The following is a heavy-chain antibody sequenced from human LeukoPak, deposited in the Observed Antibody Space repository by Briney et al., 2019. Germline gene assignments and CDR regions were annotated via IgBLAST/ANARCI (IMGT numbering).Heavy chain of an antibody. D-gene: IGHD3-22*01. CDR2: ISAYNGNT. CDR3: ARGLYYYDSSGYYEEGGY. J-gene: IGHJ4*02. Sequence: ASVKVSCKASGYTFTSYGISWVRQAPGQGLEWMGWISAYNGNTNYAQKLQGRVTMTTDTSTSTAYMELRSLRSEDTAVYYCARGLYYYDSSGYYEEGGYWGQGTLVTVSS. V-gene: IGHV1-18*01. CDR1: GYTFTSYG.